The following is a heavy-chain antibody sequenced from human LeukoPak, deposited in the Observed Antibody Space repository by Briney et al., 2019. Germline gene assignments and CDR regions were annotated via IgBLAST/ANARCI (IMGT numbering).Heavy chain of an antibody. J-gene: IGHJ3*02. CDR1: GGSISSSSYY. CDR2: IYHSGST. D-gene: IGHD3-3*01. V-gene: IGHV4-39*07. Sequence: SETLSLTCTVSGGSISSSSYYWSWVRQPPGKGLEWIGEIYHSGSTNYYPSLKSRVTISVDKSKNQFSLRLSSVTAADTALYYCARRTYEAFDIWGQGTMVTVSS. CDR3: ARRTYEAFDI.